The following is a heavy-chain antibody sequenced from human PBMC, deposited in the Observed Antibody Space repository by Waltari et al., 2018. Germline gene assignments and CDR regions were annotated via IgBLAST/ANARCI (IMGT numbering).Heavy chain of an antibody. J-gene: IGHJ6*02. CDR3: ARGQYYYDSSGYYYVLYYGMDV. Sequence: GESGAEVKKPGASVKVSCKASGYTFTGYYMHWVRQAPGQGLEWMGRINPNSGGTNYAQKFQGRVTMTRDTSISTAYMELSRLRSDDTAVYYCARGQYYYDSSGYYYVLYYGMDVWGQGTTVTVSS. D-gene: IGHD3-22*01. CDR2: INPNSGGT. V-gene: IGHV1-2*06. CDR1: GYTFTGYY.